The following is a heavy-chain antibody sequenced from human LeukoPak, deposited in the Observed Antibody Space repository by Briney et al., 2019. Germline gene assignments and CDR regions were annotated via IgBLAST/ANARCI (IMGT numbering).Heavy chain of an antibody. D-gene: IGHD6-13*01. CDR1: GYSFTSYW. CDR2: IYPGDSDT. V-gene: IGHV5-51*01. J-gene: IGHJ5*02. Sequence: GESLRISCKGSGYSFTSYWIGWVRQMPGKGLEWMGIIYPGDSDTRYSPSFQGQVTISADKSISTAYLQWSSLKASDTAMYYCARANSRWYAWFDPWGQGTLVTVSS. CDR3: ARANSRWYAWFDP.